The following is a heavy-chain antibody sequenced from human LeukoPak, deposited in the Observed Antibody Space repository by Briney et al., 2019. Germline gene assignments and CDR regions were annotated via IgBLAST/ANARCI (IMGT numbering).Heavy chain of an antibody. V-gene: IGHV3-21*01. J-gene: IGHJ6*03. CDR2: ISSGSSYI. CDR3: ARLSIAAHLGMDV. Sequence: GGSLRLSCAASGFTLSRYSMNWVRQAPGKGLEWVSSISSGSSYIYYAGSVKGRFTISRDNAKNSLYLQMNSLRAGDTAVYYCARLSIAAHLGMDVWGKGTTVTISS. CDR1: GFTLSRYS. D-gene: IGHD6-6*01.